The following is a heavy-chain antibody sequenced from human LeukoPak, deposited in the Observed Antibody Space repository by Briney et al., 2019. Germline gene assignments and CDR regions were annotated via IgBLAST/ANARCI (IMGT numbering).Heavy chain of an antibody. CDR2: ISYDGSNK. J-gene: IGHJ4*02. CDR1: GFTFSSYA. V-gene: IGHV3-30*04. D-gene: IGHD7-27*01. CDR3: ARDSWGAYYFDY. Sequence: GGSLRLSCAASGFTFSSYAMHWVRQAPGKGLEWVAVISYDGSNKYYADSVKSRFTISRDNSKNTLYLQMNSLRAEDTAVYYCARDSWGAYYFDYWGQGTLVTVSS.